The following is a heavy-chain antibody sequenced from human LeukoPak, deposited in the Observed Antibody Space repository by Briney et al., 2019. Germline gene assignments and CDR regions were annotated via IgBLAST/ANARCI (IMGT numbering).Heavy chain of an antibody. D-gene: IGHD6-13*01. Sequence: SQTLSLTCTVSGGSISSGGYYWSWIRQPPGKGLEWIGYIYHSGSTYYNPSLKSRVTISVDRSKNQFSLKLSSVTAADTAVYYCARYSSSQLYFDYWGQGTLVTVSS. CDR1: GGSISSGGYY. CDR2: IYHSGST. J-gene: IGHJ4*02. CDR3: ARYSSSQLYFDY. V-gene: IGHV4-30-2*01.